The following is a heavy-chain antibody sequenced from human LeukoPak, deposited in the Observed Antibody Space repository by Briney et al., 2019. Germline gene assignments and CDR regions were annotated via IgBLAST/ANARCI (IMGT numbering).Heavy chain of an antibody. CDR2: IYYTGST. V-gene: IGHV4-39*01. CDR1: AASISGGTYY. D-gene: IGHD1-26*01. Sequence: SETLSLTCSVSAASISGGTYYWGWIRQPPGKGLEWIGSIYYTGSTYDNPSLKSRVTISVDTSKNQFSLKLSSVTAADTAVYYCARRGGSGRAFDYWGQGTLVTVSS. CDR3: ARRGGSGRAFDY. J-gene: IGHJ4*02.